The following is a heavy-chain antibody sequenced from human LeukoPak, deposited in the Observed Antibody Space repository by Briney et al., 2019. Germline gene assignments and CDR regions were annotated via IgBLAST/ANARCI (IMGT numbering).Heavy chain of an antibody. D-gene: IGHD3-10*01. J-gene: IGHJ5*02. CDR3: ASKWFGNWFDP. Sequence: ASVKVSCKASGYTFTSYGISWVRQAPGQRLEWMGWINTGNGNTKYSQKFQGRVTITRDTSASTAYMELSSLRSEDTAVYYCASKWFGNWFDPWGQGTLVTVSS. V-gene: IGHV1-3*04. CDR1: GYTFTSYG. CDR2: INTGNGNT.